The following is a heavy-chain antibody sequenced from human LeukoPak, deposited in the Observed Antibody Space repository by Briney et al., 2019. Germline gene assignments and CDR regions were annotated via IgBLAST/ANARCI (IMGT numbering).Heavy chain of an antibody. D-gene: IGHD5-18*01. J-gene: IGHJ4*02. CDR1: GYTFTSYY. Sequence: ASVSVSCKASGYTFTSYYMHWVRQAPGQGLEWMGIINPSGGSTGYAQKFQGRVTMTRDTSTSTVYMELSSLRFEDAAVYYCARGPVTAFDHWGQGTLVTVSS. CDR3: ARGPVTAFDH. V-gene: IGHV1-46*01. CDR2: INPSGGST.